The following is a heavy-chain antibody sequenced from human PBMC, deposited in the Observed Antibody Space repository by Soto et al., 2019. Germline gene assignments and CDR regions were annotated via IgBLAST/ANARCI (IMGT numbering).Heavy chain of an antibody. Sequence: PGGSLRLSCAASRFTFSDYYMSWIRQAPGKGLEWVSPITSSGSTTYYTDSVKGRFTISRDNAKNSLYLQMNSLRAEDTAVYYCARERYSYGPYYFDYWGQGTLVTVSS. D-gene: IGHD5-18*01. CDR2: ITSSGSTT. CDR3: ARERYSYGPYYFDY. J-gene: IGHJ4*02. CDR1: RFTFSDYY. V-gene: IGHV3-11*01.